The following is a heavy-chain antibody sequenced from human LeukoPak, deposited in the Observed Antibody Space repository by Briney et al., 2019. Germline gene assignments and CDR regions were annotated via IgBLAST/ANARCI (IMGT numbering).Heavy chain of an antibody. CDR3: ANVRTAWTRRVYYYDSSGYYYFDY. J-gene: IGHJ4*02. V-gene: IGHV3-7*03. D-gene: IGHD3-22*01. CDR2: IKQDGSEK. CDR1: GFTFSSYA. Sequence: GGSLRLSCAASGFTFSSYAMSWVRQAPGKGLEWVANIKQDGSEKYYVDSVKGRFTISRDNSKNTLYLQMNSLRAEDTAVYYCANVRTAWTRRVYYYDSSGYYYFDYWGQGTLVTVSS.